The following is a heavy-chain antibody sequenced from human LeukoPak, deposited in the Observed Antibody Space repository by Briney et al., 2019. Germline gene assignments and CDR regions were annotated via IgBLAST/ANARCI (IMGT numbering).Heavy chain of an antibody. CDR3: AKATNSRDYGDYDFDY. V-gene: IGHV3-23*01. D-gene: IGHD4-17*01. CDR1: GFTFSSYA. CDR2: ISGSGGST. Sequence: PGGSLRLSCAASGFTFSSYAMHWVRQAPGKGLEWVSAISGSGGSTYYADSVKGRFTISRDNSKNTLYLQMNSLRAEDTAVYYCAKATNSRDYGDYDFDYWGQGTLVTVSS. J-gene: IGHJ4*02.